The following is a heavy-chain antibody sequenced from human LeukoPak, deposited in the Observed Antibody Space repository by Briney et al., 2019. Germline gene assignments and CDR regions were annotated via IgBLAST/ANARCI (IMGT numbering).Heavy chain of an antibody. D-gene: IGHD1-26*01. CDR1: GFTYSSYG. CDR2: IRYDGSNK. V-gene: IGHV3-30*02. CDR3: ANVASGSKVASGIYHFDY. Sequence: GGSLRLSCAASGFTYSSYGMHWVRQAPGKGLEWVAFIRYDGSNKYYADSVKGRFTISRDNSKNTLYLQMNSLRAEDTAVYYCANVASGSKVASGIYHFDYWGQGTLVTASS. J-gene: IGHJ4*02.